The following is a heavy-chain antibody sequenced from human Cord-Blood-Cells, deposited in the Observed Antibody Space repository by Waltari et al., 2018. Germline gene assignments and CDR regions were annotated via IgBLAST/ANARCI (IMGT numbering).Heavy chain of an antibody. D-gene: IGHD6-6*01. CDR2: IYYSGRT. Sequence: QLLLPESGPGRVKPSETLSLTCTVSGGSISTSCYNWGWIRQPPGTGLEWIGSIYYSGRTYYNPSLKRRVTISVDTSKNQFSLKLSSVTAADTAVYYCARSKLVWFDPWGQGTLVTVSS. CDR1: GGSISTSCYN. J-gene: IGHJ5*02. CDR3: ARSKLVWFDP. V-gene: IGHV4-39*01.